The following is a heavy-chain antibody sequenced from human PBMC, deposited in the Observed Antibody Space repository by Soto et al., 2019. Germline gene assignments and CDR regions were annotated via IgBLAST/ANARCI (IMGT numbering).Heavy chain of an antibody. CDR1: GGSVSSGSYY. V-gene: IGHV4-61*01. J-gene: IGHJ5*02. Sequence: SETLSLTCTVSGGSVSSGSYYWSWIRQPPGKGLDWIGYIYYSGSTNYNPSLKSRVTISVDRSKNQFSLKLSSVTAADTAVYYCARVPDRWGQGTLVTVSS. D-gene: IGHD2-2*01. CDR2: IYYSGST. CDR3: ARVPDR.